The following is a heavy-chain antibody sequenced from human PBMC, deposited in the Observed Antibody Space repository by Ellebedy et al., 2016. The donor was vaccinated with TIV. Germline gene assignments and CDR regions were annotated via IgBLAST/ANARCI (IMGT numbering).Heavy chain of an antibody. Sequence: GESLKISCAASGFNFGGHAMKWVRQAPGKGLEWVSSIGSSPYTTHYADSVKGRFSISRDNSKNTLYLQMNSLRVEDTAVYYCAKGKVDNWMDAGSLDYWGQGSLVTVSS. J-gene: IGHJ4*02. CDR3: AKGKVDNWMDAGSLDY. CDR1: GFNFGGHA. CDR2: IGSSPYTT. V-gene: IGHV3-23*01. D-gene: IGHD1-20*01.